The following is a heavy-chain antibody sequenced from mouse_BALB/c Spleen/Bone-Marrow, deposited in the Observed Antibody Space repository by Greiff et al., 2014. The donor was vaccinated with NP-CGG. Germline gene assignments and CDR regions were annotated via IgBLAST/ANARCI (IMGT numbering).Heavy chain of an antibody. CDR2: ISPYSGNT. D-gene: IGHD2-1*01. CDR3: ARGDYGNWNYAMDY. Sequence: VQLQQSGPELVRPGVSVKISCKGSGYTFTDYAMHWVKQSHAKSLEWIGVISPYSGNTNYNQKFKGKATMTVDKSSSTAYMELARLTSEDSAIYYCARGDYGNWNYAMDYWGQGTSVTVSS. J-gene: IGHJ4*01. CDR1: GYTFTDYA. V-gene: IGHV1-67*01.